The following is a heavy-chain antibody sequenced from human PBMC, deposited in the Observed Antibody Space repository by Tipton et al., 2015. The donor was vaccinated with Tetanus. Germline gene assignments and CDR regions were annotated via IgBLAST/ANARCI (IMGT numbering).Heavy chain of an antibody. CDR2: INHSGST. V-gene: IGHV4-34*01. J-gene: IGHJ3*02. Sequence: TLSLTCAVYGGSFSGYSWSWIRQPPGKGLEWIGEINHSGSTSYNPSLKSRVTISVDTSKNQFSLKLSSVTAADTAVYYCARGLNGGSSSSFDIWGQGTMVTVSS. D-gene: IGHD6-6*01. CDR1: GGSFSGYS. CDR3: ARGLNGGSSSSFDI.